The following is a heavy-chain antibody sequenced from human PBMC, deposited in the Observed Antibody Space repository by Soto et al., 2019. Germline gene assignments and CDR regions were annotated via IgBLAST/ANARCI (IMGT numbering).Heavy chain of an antibody. CDR1: GFTLRSFC. Sequence: GGSLRLSCAASGFTLRSFCMSWVRQAPGKGLEWVANIKQDGSEKYYVDSVKGRFSISRDNAKNSLDLQMNSLRAEDTAVYYCARYPSFNYYDSSGYFDYWGQGTLVTVSS. D-gene: IGHD3-22*01. J-gene: IGHJ4*02. V-gene: IGHV3-7*05. CDR3: ARYPSFNYYDSSGYFDY. CDR2: IKQDGSEK.